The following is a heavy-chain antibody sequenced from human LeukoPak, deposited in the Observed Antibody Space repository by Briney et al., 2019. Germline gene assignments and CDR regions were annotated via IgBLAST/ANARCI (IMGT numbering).Heavy chain of an antibody. D-gene: IGHD2-8*01. Sequence: PGGSLRLSCAASGFTFSSYWMHWVRQAPGKGLVWVSRINSDASSTSYADSVKGRFTISRDNAKNTLYLQMNSLRAKDTAVYYCARVQGHPPNGLDVWGQGTMVTVSS. CDR3: ARVQGHPPNGLDV. V-gene: IGHV3-74*01. CDR1: GFTFSSYW. J-gene: IGHJ3*01. CDR2: INSDASST.